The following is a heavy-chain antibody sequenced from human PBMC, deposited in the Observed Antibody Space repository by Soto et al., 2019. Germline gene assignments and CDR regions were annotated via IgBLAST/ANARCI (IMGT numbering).Heavy chain of an antibody. CDR1: NYTFIKSG. V-gene: IGHV1-18*04. CDR2: ISPFNGNT. D-gene: IGHD2-8*02. Sequence: QVQLVQSGAEVKKPGASVKVSCRASNYTFIKSGISWVRQAPGQGLEWIGWISPFNGNTYYAQNVKGRVVMTTDISTNTVYLELRSLRSDDTAMYYCGRCRTDSYAMDVWGQGTTVTVSS. CDR3: GRCRTDSYAMDV. J-gene: IGHJ6*02.